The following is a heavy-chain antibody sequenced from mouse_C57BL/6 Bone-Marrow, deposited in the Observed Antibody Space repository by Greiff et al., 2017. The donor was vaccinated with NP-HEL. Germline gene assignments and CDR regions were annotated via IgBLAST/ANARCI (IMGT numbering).Heavy chain of an antibody. J-gene: IGHJ4*01. CDR3: ARGLHYDAMDY. CDR2: INPCSGYT. V-gene: IGHV1-4*01. CDR1: GYTFTSYT. Sequence: QVQLQQSGAELARPGASVKMSCKASGYTFTSYTMHWVKQRPGQGLEWIGYINPCSGYTKYNQKFKDKATLTADKSSSTAYMQLSSLTSEDSAVYYCARGLHYDAMDYWGQGTSVTVSS.